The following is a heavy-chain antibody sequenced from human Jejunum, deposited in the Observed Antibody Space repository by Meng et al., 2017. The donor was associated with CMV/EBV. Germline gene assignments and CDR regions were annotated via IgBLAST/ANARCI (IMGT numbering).Heavy chain of an antibody. CDR1: GFTFRSYW. V-gene: IGHV3-74*03. J-gene: IGHJ4*02. CDR3: TRGRWLSDDY. Sequence: EVQLVESGGGVVQPGGSLRLSCVVSGFTFRSYWIHWVRQAPGKAPMWVSYIDGDGSSTTYAESVKGRFTISRDHAKNTVYLQMNSLRAEDTAVYYCTRGRWLSDDYWGQGTLVTVSS. D-gene: IGHD6-19*01. CDR2: IDGDGSST.